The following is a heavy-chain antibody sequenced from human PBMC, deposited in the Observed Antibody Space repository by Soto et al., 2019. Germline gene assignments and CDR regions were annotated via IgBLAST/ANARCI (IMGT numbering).Heavy chain of an antibody. V-gene: IGHV4-30-2*01. CDR1: GGSISSGGYS. J-gene: IGHJ4*02. Sequence: QLQLRESGSGLVKPSQTLSLTCAVSGGSISSGGYSWSWIRQPPGKGLEWIGYIYHSGSTYYNPSLKSRVTISVDRSKNQFSLKLSSVTAADTAVYYCARAMDRVFDYWGQGTLVTVSS. D-gene: IGHD2-2*03. CDR3: ARAMDRVFDY. CDR2: IYHSGST.